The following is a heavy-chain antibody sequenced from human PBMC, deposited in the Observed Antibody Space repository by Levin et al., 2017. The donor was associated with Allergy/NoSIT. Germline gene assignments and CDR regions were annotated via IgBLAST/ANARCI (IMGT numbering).Heavy chain of an antibody. CDR1: GFTFSNYA. J-gene: IGHJ4*02. CDR2: ITTDVVNT. V-gene: IGHV3-64D*06. Sequence: GESLKISCSASGFTFSNYALHWVRQAPGKGLEYVSAITTDVVNTYYPDSMKGRFSISRDNSKNTVYLQMSSLRTEDTAVYYCLILPFIPVAGTLRDFWGRGSLVTVSS. CDR3: LILPFIPVAGTLRDF. D-gene: IGHD6-19*01.